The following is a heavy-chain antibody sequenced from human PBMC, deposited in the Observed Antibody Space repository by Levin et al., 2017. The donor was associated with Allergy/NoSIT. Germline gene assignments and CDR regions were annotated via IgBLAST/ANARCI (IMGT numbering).Heavy chain of an antibody. D-gene: IGHD2-21*02. J-gene: IGHJ5*02. V-gene: IGHV1-58*01. CDR1: GFTFTSSA. CDR3: AASPPPYCGGDCYPNWFDP. CDR2: IVVGSGNT. Sequence: KISCKASGFTFTSSAVQWVRQARGQRLEWIGWIVVGSGNTNYAQKFQERVTITRDMSTSTAYMELSSLRSEDTAVYYCAASPPPYCGGDCYPNWFDPWGQGTLVTVSS.